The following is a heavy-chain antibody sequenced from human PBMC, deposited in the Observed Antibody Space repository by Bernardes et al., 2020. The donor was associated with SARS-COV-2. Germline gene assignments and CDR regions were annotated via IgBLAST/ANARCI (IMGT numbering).Heavy chain of an antibody. V-gene: IGHV1-18*04. D-gene: IGHD2-15*01. Sequence: ASVKVSCKASGYTYTNYGIAWVRQDPGHGLEWRGWISGYNGNTNYARHLQDRISMTTDLSTNTAFMELRRLRSDDTAVYYGARVEGVCSGGTCFSVFYFDHWGQGTLVSVSS. CDR1: GYTYTNYG. J-gene: IGHJ4*02. CDR3: ARVEGVCSGGTCFSVFYFDH. CDR2: ISGYNGNT.